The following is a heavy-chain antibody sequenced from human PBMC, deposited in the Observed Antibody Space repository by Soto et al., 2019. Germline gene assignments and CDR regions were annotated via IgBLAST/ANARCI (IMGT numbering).Heavy chain of an antibody. J-gene: IGHJ6*02. Sequence: GSLRLSCEVSGLSFSMYSMSWVRQSPGKGLEWVAKIPQDGVDGHYADSVKGRFIISRDNGKNSLHLQLKNLRDEDTAVYYCARDHLILPAHDFFYGSDVWGRGATVTVSS. CDR3: ARDHLILPAHDFFYGSDV. CDR2: IPQDGVDG. CDR1: GLSFSMYS. V-gene: IGHV3-7*03. D-gene: IGHD2-21*02.